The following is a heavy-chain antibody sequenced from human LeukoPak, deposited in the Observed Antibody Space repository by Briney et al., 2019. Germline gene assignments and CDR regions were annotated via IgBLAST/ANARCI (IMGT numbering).Heavy chain of an antibody. CDR2: ISNDGGDK. J-gene: IGHJ1*01. D-gene: IGHD3/OR15-3a*01. CDR1: GFTFSDYA. V-gene: IGHV3-30*09. CDR3: AGVTAGTGTGAEYFQH. Sequence: PGGSLRLSCAASGFTFSDYAMHWVRQAPGQGLEWVAIISNDGGDKFYADFVKGRFAISRDNSKNTLYLQMNGLRPDDTATYACAGVTAGTGTGAEYFQHWGQGTLVTVSS.